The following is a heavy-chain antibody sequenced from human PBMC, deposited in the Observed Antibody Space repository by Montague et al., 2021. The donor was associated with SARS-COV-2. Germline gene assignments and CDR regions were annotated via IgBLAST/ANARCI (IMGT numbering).Heavy chain of an antibody. CDR1: NGSFSSFY. Sequence: SETLSLTCAVSNGSFSSFYWNWTRQPPGKGLEWFGEISHGGSTYXXSSLKSRVTIPVDASKNQFSLNLRSVTAADTAVYYCACGDENGSGYIDVWGKGTTVTVSS. V-gene: IGHV4-34*01. D-gene: IGHD1-26*01. J-gene: IGHJ6*03. CDR2: ISHGGST. CDR3: ACGDENGSGYIDV.